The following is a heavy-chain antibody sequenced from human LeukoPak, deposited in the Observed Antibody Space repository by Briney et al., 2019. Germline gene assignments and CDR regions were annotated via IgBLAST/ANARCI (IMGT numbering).Heavy chain of an antibody. CDR2: ISSSSTI. CDR1: GFTFSSYS. Sequence: GGSLRLSCAASGFTFSSYSMNWVRQAPGKGLEWVSYISSSSTIYYADSVKGRFTISRDNAKNSLYLQMNSLRAEDTAVYYCARGGSYDYYYYMDVWGKGTTVTVSS. V-gene: IGHV3-48*04. J-gene: IGHJ6*03. CDR3: ARGGSYDYYYYMDV.